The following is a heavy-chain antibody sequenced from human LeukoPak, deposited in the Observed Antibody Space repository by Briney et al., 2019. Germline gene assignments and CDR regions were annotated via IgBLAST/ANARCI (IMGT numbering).Heavy chain of an antibody. Sequence: ASVKVSCKTSGYTFTGYYIHWVRQAPGQGLEWMGWIDPNSDGTNYAQKFQGRVTMTRDTSISTAYMELSRLTSADTAVYRCATPSSSSWYGFDPWGQGTLVTVSS. V-gene: IGHV1-2*02. D-gene: IGHD6-13*01. J-gene: IGHJ5*02. CDR1: GYTFTGYY. CDR2: IDPNSDGT. CDR3: ATPSSSSWYGFDP.